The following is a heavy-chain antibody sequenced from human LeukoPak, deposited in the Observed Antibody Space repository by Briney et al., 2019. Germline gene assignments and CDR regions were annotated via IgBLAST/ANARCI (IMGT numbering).Heavy chain of an antibody. J-gene: IGHJ1*01. CDR2: ISAYNGNT. Sequence: ASVKVSCKASGFTFTSFGFSWVRQAPGQGLEWMGWISAYNGNTNYAQSLQGRVTMTTDASTSTVYMELRSLRSDDTAVYYCGRWRESSNWPPGYLQHWGQGTLVVVSS. CDR3: GRWRESSNWPPGYLQH. CDR1: GFTFTSFG. V-gene: IGHV1-18*01. D-gene: IGHD4-11*01.